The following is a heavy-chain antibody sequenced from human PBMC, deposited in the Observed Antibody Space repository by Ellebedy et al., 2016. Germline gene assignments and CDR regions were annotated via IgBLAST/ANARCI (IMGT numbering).Heavy chain of an antibody. CDR1: RYTFTDHD. J-gene: IGHJ6*02. V-gene: IGHV1-8*01. Sequence: ASVKVSXKASRYTFTDHDINWVRQATGQGLEWMGWMTPNSGQTGYAQKFQGRVTMTSNTSISTAYMELSSLRSEDTAVYYCARDRVLGYVVSYYYGMDVWGQGTTVTVSS. D-gene: IGHD3-16*01. CDR2: MTPNSGQT. CDR3: ARDRVLGYVVSYYYGMDV.